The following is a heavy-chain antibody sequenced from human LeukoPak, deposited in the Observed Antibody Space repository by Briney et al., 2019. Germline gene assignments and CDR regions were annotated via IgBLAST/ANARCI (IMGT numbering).Heavy chain of an antibody. CDR2: ISWNSGSI. CDR3: AKDRAITIFGEVTPGGMDV. D-gene: IGHD3-3*01. V-gene: IGHV3-9*01. J-gene: IGHJ6*02. CDR1: GFTFDDYA. Sequence: KPGRSLRLSCAASGFTFDDYAMHWVRQAPGKGLEWVSGISWNSGSIGYADSVKGRFTISRDNAKNSLYLQMNSLRAEDTALYYCAKDRAITIFGEVTPGGMDVWGQGTTVTVSS.